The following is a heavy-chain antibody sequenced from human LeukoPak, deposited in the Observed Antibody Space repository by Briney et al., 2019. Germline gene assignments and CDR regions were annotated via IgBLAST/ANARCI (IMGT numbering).Heavy chain of an antibody. V-gene: IGHV4-39*07. CDR2: INHSGST. Sequence: SETLSLTCTVSGGSIRSSYYYWGWIRQPPGKGLEWIGEINHSGSTNYNPSLKSRVTISVDTSKNQFSLKLSSVTAADTAVYYCARGSWFDPWGQGTLVTVSS. CDR3: ARGSWFDP. CDR1: GGSIRSSYYY. J-gene: IGHJ5*02.